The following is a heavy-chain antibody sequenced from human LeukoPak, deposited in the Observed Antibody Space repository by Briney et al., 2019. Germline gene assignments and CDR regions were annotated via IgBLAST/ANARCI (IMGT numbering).Heavy chain of an antibody. CDR1: GGSISSYY. V-gene: IGHV4-59*08. CDR3: ARLSPDYGDSGDIDY. J-gene: IGHJ4*02. Sequence: SETLSLTCTVSGGSISSYYWSWIWQPPGKGLEWIGYIYYSGSTNYNPSLKSRVTISVDTSKNQFSLKLSSVTAADTAVYYCARLSPDYGDSGDIDYWGQGTLVTVSS. D-gene: IGHD4-17*01. CDR2: IYYSGST.